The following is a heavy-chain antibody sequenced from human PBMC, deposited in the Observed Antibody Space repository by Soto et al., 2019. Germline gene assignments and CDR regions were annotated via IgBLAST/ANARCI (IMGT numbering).Heavy chain of an antibody. Sequence: PGGSLRLSCAASGFTFSSYSMNWVRQAPGKGLEWVSSISSSSSYIYYADSVKGRFTISRDNAKNSLYLQMNSLRAEDTAVYYCARGLSLTGTTQIDYWGQGTLVTVSS. V-gene: IGHV3-21*01. J-gene: IGHJ4*02. CDR2: ISSSSSYI. CDR1: GFTFSSYS. D-gene: IGHD1-7*01. CDR3: ARGLSLTGTTQIDY.